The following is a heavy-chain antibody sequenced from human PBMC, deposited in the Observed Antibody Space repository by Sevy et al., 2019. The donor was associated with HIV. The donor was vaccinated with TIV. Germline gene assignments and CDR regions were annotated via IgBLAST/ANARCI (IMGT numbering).Heavy chain of an antibody. CDR3: ARVVEPAGIDPYYYGVDV. CDR1: GYTFTDYY. V-gene: IGHV1-2*02. Sequence: ASVKVSCKASGYTFTDYYIHWVRQAPGQGLEWMGWINPKSGATNYAQKFHGRVTMTRDTSISTAYMELSRLRSDDTAVYYCARVVEPAGIDPYYYGVDVSGPGAAVTVSS. D-gene: IGHD2-2*02. J-gene: IGHJ6*02. CDR2: INPKSGAT.